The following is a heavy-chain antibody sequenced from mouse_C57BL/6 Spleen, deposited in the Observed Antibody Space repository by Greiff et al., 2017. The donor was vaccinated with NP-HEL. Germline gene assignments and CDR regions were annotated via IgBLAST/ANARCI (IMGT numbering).Heavy chain of an antibody. V-gene: IGHV1-69*01. CDR1: GYTFTSYW. J-gene: IGHJ4*01. CDR2: IDPSDSYT. CDR3: ARTYYGSSVYAMDY. Sequence: VQLQQPGAELVMPGASVKLSCKASGYTFTSYWMHWVKQRPGQGLEWIGEIDPSDSYTNYNQKFKGKSTLTVDKSSSTAYMQLSSLTSEDSAVYYCARTYYGSSVYAMDYWGQGTSVTVSS. D-gene: IGHD1-1*01.